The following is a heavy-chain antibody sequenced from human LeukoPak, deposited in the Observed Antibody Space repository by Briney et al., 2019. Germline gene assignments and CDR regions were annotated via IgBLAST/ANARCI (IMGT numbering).Heavy chain of an antibody. J-gene: IGHJ4*02. D-gene: IGHD6-19*01. CDR1: GFTFSSYS. Sequence: PGGSLRLSCAASGFTFSSYSMNWVRQAPGKGLEWVSSISSSSSYIYYADSVKGRFTISRDNAKNSLYLQMNSLRAEDTAVYYCARVSIDSSGWYVRGGYFDYWGQGTLVTVSS. CDR2: ISSSSSYI. V-gene: IGHV3-21*01. CDR3: ARVSIDSSGWYVRGGYFDY.